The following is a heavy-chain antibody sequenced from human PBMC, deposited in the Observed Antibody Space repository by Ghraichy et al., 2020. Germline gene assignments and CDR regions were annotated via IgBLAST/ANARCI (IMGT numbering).Heavy chain of an antibody. D-gene: IGHD3-3*01. V-gene: IGHV1-18*01. CDR3: ATGGGYYTYCWLDP. Sequence: ASVKVSCKASGYTFTSYGMSWVRQAPGQGLEWMGWISAYNGNTKYAQKVQGRVTMTTDTITSTAYMELRSLRSDDTAVYYCATGGGYYTYCWLDPWGQGTLVTVSS. J-gene: IGHJ5*02. CDR1: GYTFTSYG. CDR2: ISAYNGNT.